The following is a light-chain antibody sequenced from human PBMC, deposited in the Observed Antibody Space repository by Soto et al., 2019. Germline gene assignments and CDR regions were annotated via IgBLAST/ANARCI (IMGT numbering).Light chain of an antibody. J-gene: IGLJ1*01. CDR3: TSLSSSTSLYV. CDR1: SSDIGAYNY. V-gene: IGLV2-14*01. CDR2: EVT. Sequence: QSVLTQPASVSGSPGQSITISCIGTSSDIGAYNYVSWYQQHPGKVPKLMIYEVTNRPSGLSNRFSGSKSGNTASLTISGLQNEDEADYYCTSLSSSTSLYVFVTGTKVTV.